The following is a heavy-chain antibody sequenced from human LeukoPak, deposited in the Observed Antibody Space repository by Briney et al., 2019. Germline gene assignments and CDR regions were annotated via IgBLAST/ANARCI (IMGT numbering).Heavy chain of an antibody. CDR3: AKDSNIAVAGPFDP. V-gene: IGHV3-23*01. CDR1: GVTFSSYV. J-gene: IGHJ5*02. Sequence: GGSLRLSCEASGVTFSSYVMSWVRQAPGRRPEWVSGISGSGGGTYYADSVKGRFTISRDNAKNSLYLQMNSLRAEDTALYYCAKDSNIAVAGPFDPWGQGTLVTVSS. CDR2: ISGSGGGT. D-gene: IGHD6-19*01.